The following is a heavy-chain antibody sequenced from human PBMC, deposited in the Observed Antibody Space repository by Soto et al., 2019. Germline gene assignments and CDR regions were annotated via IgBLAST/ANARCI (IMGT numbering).Heavy chain of an antibody. Sequence: QVQLVQSGAEVKKPGASVKVSCKASGYTFTSYDINWVRQATGQGLEWMGWMNPNSGNTGYAQKFQGRVTMTRNTSRCTASIELSSLRSEDTAVYYCARESSGMGAFDIWGQGTMVTVSS. CDR3: ARESSGMGAFDI. CDR2: MNPNSGNT. CDR1: GYTFTSYD. J-gene: IGHJ3*02. V-gene: IGHV1-8*01. D-gene: IGHD6-25*01.